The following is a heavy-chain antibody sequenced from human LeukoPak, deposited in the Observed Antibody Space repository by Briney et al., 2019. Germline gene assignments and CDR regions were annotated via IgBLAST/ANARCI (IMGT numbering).Heavy chain of an antibody. Sequence: GGSLRLSCAASGFTFSSYAMSWVRQAPGKGLEWVSAISGSGGSTYYADSVKGRFTISRDNSKNTLYLQMNSLRAEDTAVYYCAKSAYPTVTTYRYFDLWGRGTLVTVSS. V-gene: IGHV3-23*01. CDR1: GFTFSSYA. J-gene: IGHJ2*01. D-gene: IGHD4-17*01. CDR3: AKSAYPTVTTYRYFDL. CDR2: ISGSGGST.